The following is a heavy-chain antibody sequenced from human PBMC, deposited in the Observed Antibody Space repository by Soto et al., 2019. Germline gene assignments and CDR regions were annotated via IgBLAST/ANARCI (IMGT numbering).Heavy chain of an antibody. CDR1: GFTFSSYA. CDR3: VRDTSPYSSGWHNRHSDY. D-gene: IGHD6-19*01. V-gene: IGHV3-30-3*01. Sequence: QVQLVESGGGVVQPGRSLRLSCAASGFTFSSYAMHWVRQAPGKGLEWVAVISYDGSNKYYADSVKGRFTISRDNSKTPCLQMNSLRAEDTAVYYCVRDTSPYSSGWHNRHSDYWGQGTLVTVSS. J-gene: IGHJ4*02. CDR2: ISYDGSNK.